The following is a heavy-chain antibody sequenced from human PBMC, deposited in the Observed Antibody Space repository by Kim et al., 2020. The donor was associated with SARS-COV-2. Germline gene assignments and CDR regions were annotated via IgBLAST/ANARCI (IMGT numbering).Heavy chain of an antibody. J-gene: IGHJ4*02. CDR1: GGTFSSYA. V-gene: IGHV1-69*13. Sequence: SVKVSCKASGGTFSSYAISWVRQAPGQGLEWMGGIIPIFGTANYAQKFQGRVTITADESTSTAYMELSSLRAEDTAVYYCSRSGTTVTTTLGDYWGQGTLVTVSS. D-gene: IGHD4-17*01. CDR3: SRSGTTVTTTLGDY. CDR2: IIPIFGTA.